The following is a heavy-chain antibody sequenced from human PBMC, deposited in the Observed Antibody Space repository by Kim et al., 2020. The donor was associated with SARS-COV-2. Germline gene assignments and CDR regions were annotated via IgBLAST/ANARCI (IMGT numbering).Heavy chain of an antibody. D-gene: IGHD1-26*01. CDR2: IYYSGST. CDR1: GGSISSSSYY. Sequence: SETLSLTCTVSGGSISSSSYYWGWIRQPPGKGLEWIGSIYYSGSTYYNPSLKSRVTISVDTSKNQFSLKLSSVTAADTAVYYCASLSLSGGGATNKGVDYWGQGTLVTVSS. V-gene: IGHV4-39*01. CDR3: ASLSLSGGGATNKGVDY. J-gene: IGHJ4*02.